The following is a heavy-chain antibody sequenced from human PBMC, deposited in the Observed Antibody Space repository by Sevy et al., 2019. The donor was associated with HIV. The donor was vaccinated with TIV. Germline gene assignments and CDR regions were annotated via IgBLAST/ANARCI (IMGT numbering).Heavy chain of an antibody. CDR1: GFTFSSYA. CDR2: INAISSNI. CDR3: ARDLFSGGNSVYGY. D-gene: IGHD2-15*01. Sequence: GGSLRLSCAASGFTFSSYAMNWVRQAPGKGLEWVSSINAISSNIYYAAPVKGRFTISRDNAENSLYLQMNRVGAEDTAVYYCARDLFSGGNSVYGYWGQGTLVTVSS. J-gene: IGHJ4*02. V-gene: IGHV3-21*01.